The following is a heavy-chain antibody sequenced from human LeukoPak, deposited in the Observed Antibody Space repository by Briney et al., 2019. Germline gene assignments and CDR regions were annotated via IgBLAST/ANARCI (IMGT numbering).Heavy chain of an antibody. CDR1: GFTLSSSA. Sequence: GGSLRLSCAASGFTLSSSAVSWVRQAPGKGLEWVSAISGSAGGTYYAASVKGRFTISRDNSKNTLFLQMNSLRADDTAVYYCAKYRTTNAPPRNFDYWAREPWSPSPQ. CDR2: ISGSAGGT. D-gene: IGHD1-14*01. J-gene: IGHJ4*02. CDR3: AKYRTTNAPPRNFDY. V-gene: IGHV3-23*01.